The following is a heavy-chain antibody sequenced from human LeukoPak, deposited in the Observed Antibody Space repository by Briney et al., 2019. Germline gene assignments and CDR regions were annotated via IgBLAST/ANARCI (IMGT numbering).Heavy chain of an antibody. CDR2: INHSGST. D-gene: IGHD4-4*01. J-gene: IGHJ4*02. Sequence: PSETLSLTCTVSGGSISSSSYSWSWIRQPPGKGLEWIGEINHSGSTNYNPSLKSRFTISVDTSKNQFSLKLSSVTAADTAVYYCARSGGDHSNYSDPPPYDYWGQGTLVTVSS. CDR1: GGSISSSSYS. V-gene: IGHV4-39*07. CDR3: ARSGGDHSNYSDPPPYDY.